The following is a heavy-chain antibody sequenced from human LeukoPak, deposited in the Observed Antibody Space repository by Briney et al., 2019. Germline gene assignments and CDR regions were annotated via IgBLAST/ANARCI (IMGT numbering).Heavy chain of an antibody. D-gene: IGHD6-19*01. V-gene: IGHV1-46*01. CDR1: GYTFTGYY. Sequence: ASVKVSCKASGYTFTGYYMHWVRQAPGQGLEWMGIINPSGGSTSYAQKFQGRVTMTRDTSTSTVYMELSSLRSEDTAVYYCARAIHQPGIAVAGTGDYWGQGTLVAVSS. J-gene: IGHJ4*02. CDR3: ARAIHQPGIAVAGTGDY. CDR2: INPSGGST.